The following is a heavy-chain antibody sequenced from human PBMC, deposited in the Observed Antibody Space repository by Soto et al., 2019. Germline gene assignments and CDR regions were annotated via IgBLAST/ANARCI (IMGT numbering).Heavy chain of an antibody. CDR1: GGSFSGYY. V-gene: IGHV4-34*01. J-gene: IGHJ4*02. CDR2: INHSGST. CDR3: ASIFFTVSPYFDY. D-gene: IGHD3-9*01. Sequence: QVQLQQWGAGLLKPSETLSLTCAVYGGSFSGYYWSWIRQPPGKGLEWIGEINHSGSTSYNPSLKSRVTIPVDTSKNQFSLKLSSVTAADTAVYYCASIFFTVSPYFDYWGQGTLVTVSS.